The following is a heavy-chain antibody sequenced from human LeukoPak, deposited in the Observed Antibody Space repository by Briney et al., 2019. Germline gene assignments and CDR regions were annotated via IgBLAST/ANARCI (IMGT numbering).Heavy chain of an antibody. CDR3: AKIGGGLRDYYYYGMDV. D-gene: IGHD5-12*01. J-gene: IGHJ6*02. Sequence: GGSLRLSCAASGFTFSSYSMSWVRQAPGKGLEWVSYISSSSSTIYYADSVKGRFTISRDNAKNSLYLQMNSLRAEDTALYYCAKIGGGLRDYYYYGMDVWGQGTTVTVSS. CDR2: ISSSSSTI. CDR1: GFTFSSYS. V-gene: IGHV3-48*01.